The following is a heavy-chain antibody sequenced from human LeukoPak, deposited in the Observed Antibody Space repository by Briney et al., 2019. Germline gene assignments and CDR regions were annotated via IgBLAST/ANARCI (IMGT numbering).Heavy chain of an antibody. Sequence: ASVKVSCKASGYSFTAYYIHWVRQAPGQGLEWMGWINPSSGGVHFAQEFQGRVTMPSDTSSRTAFMELSRLRSDDTAVYYCARGVASLAGYWGQGTLVTVSS. D-gene: IGHD6-13*01. V-gene: IGHV1-2*02. CDR3: ARGVASLAGY. J-gene: IGHJ4*02. CDR2: INPSSGGV. CDR1: GYSFTAYY.